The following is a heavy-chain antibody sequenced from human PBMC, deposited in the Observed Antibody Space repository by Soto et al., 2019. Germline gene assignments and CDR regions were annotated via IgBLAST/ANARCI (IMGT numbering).Heavy chain of an antibody. CDR2: INPNSGGT. D-gene: IGHD5-18*01. V-gene: IGHV1-2*02. Sequence: ASVKFSCKASGYTFTGYYMRWLRQAPGQGLEWMGLINPNSGGTNYAQKFQGRVTMTRDTSISTAYMELRGEDTAVYYCAREGSYGYGLFDLWGQGTLVTVSS. CDR1: GYTFTGYY. J-gene: IGHJ5*02. CDR3: AREGSYGYGLFDL.